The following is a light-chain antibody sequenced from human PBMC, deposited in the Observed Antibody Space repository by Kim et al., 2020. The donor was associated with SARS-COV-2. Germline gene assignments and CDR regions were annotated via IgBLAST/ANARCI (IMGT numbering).Light chain of an antibody. V-gene: IGLV2-14*03. Sequence: GQASTISCTGTSGDVGGYNYVSWYQQHPGKAPKIMIYDVNNRPSGVSNRFSGSKSGNTASLTISGLQDEDEADYYCSSYTSSSTLIFGGGTQLTVL. CDR3: SSYTSSSTLI. J-gene: IGLJ2*01. CDR2: DVN. CDR1: SGDVGGYNY.